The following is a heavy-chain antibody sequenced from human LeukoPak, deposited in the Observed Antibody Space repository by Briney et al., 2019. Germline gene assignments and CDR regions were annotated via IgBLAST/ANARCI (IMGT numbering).Heavy chain of an antibody. Sequence: SETLSLTCTVSGGSISSSSYYWGWIRQPPGKGLEWIGSIYYSGSTYYNPSLKSRVTISVDTSKNQFSLKLSSVTAADTAVYYCAKSNGYGLVGIWGQGTMVTVSS. CDR2: IYYSGST. CDR1: GGSISSSSYY. J-gene: IGHJ3*02. D-gene: IGHD3-10*01. CDR3: AKSNGYGLVGI. V-gene: IGHV4-39*07.